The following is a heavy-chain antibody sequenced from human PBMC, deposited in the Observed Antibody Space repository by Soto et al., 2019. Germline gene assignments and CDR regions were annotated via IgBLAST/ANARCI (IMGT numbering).Heavy chain of an antibody. D-gene: IGHD2-2*01. CDR3: ARGQYCSSTSCYVLPAYYYYYVDV. V-gene: IGHV1-8*01. J-gene: IGHJ6*03. Sequence: ASVKVSCKASGYTFTSYDINWVRQATGQGLEWMGWMNPNSGNTGYAQKFQGRVTMTRNTSISTAYMELSSLRSEDTAVYYCARGQYCSSTSCYVLPAYYYYYVDVWGKGTTVNVSS. CDR1: GYTFTSYD. CDR2: MNPNSGNT.